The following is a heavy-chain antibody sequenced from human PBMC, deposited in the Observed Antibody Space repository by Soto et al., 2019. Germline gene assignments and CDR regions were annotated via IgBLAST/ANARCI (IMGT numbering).Heavy chain of an antibody. CDR2: ISAYTGNT. D-gene: IGHD6-19*01. V-gene: IGHV1-18*01. CDR3: ARYSGWYHHSWYFDL. CDR1: GYTFTNYN. J-gene: IGHJ2*01. Sequence: QVPLVQSGAEVKKPGASVKVSCKASGYTFTNYNINWVRQAPGQGLEWMGWISAYTGNTNYTQILQGRVTMTTDTSTSTASMELRSLPSDDTAVYYCARYSGWYHHSWYFDLWGRGTLVTVSS.